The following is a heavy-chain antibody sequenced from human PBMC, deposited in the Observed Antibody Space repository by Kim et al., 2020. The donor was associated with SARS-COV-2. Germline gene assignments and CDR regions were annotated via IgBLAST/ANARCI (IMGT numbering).Heavy chain of an antibody. CDR3: ASGAGTTYYYYYGMDV. D-gene: IGHD1-7*01. J-gene: IGHJ6*02. V-gene: IGHV3-48*02. Sequence: GGSLRLSCAASGFTFSSYSMNWVRQAPGKGLEWVSYISSSSSTIYYADSVKGRFTISRDNAKNSLYLQMNSLRDEDTAVYYCASGAGTTYYYYYGMDVWGQGTTVTVSS. CDR1: GFTFSSYS. CDR2: ISSSSSTI.